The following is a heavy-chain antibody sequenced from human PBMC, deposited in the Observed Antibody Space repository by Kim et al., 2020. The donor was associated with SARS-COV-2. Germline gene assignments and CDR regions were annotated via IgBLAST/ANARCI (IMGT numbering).Heavy chain of an antibody. CDR2: INHSGST. V-gene: IGHV4-34*01. CDR1: GGSFSGYY. D-gene: IGHD3-22*01. Sequence: SETLSLTCAVYGGSFSGYYWSWIRQPPGKGLEWIGEINHSGSTNYNPSLKSRVTISVDTSKNQFSLKLSSVTAADTAVYYCARFGERSSGYYYYYYGMDVWGQGTTVTVSS. J-gene: IGHJ6*02. CDR3: ARFGERSSGYYYYYYGMDV.